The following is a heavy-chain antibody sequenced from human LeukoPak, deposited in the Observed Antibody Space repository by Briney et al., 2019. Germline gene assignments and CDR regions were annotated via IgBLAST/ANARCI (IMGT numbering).Heavy chain of an antibody. V-gene: IGHV1-18*01. D-gene: IGHD2-15*01. CDR3: ARDLGYCSGGSCYSLGY. J-gene: IGHJ4*02. CDR2: AYNGNT. Sequence: AYNGNTNYAQKLQGRVTMTTDTSTSTAYMELRSLRSDDTAVYYCARDLGYCSGGSCYSLGYWGQGTLVTVSS.